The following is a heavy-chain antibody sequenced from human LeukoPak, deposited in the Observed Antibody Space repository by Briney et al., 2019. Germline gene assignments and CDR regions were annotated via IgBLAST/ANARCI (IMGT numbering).Heavy chain of an antibody. CDR2: IIPIFGTA. CDR1: GGSFSRYA. V-gene: IGHV1-69*06. J-gene: IGHJ5*02. CDR3: ARTRCSSTSCYSPNWFDP. D-gene: IGHD2-2*01. Sequence: ASVKVSCKASGGSFSRYAISWVRQAPGQGLEWMGGIIPIFGTANYAQKFQGRVTITADKSTSTAYMELSSLRSEDTAVYYCARTRCSSTSCYSPNWFDPWGQGTLVTVSS.